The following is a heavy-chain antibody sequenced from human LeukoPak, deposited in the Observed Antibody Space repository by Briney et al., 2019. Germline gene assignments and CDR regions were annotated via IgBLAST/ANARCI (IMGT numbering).Heavy chain of an antibody. CDR3: ARLSYSSGLFDY. J-gene: IGHJ4*02. CDR1: GASIGSGGYD. Sequence: SETLSLTCTVSGASIGSGGYDWGWVRQPPGRGLEWIGRIYYGGNTYYDPSLKSRLTISVDTSKNQFSLTLSSVTAADTAVYYCARLSYSSGLFDYWGQGTLVTVSS. D-gene: IGHD6-19*01. CDR2: IYYGGNT. V-gene: IGHV4-39*01.